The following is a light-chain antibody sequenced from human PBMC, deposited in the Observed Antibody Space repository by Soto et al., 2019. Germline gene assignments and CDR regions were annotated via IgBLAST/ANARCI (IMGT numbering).Light chain of an antibody. CDR2: DVS. CDR1: SSDVGGYNY. Sequence: SALTQPASVSGSPGQSITISCTGTSSDVGGYNYVSWYQQHPGKAPKLMIYDVSNRPSGVSNRFSGSKSGNTVSLTISGLQAEDEADYYCSSYTSSSTLVFGTGTKVTVL. J-gene: IGLJ1*01. V-gene: IGLV2-14*01. CDR3: SSYTSSSTLV.